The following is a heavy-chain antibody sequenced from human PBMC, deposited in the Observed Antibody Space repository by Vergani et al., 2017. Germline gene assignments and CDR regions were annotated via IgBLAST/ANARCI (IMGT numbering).Heavy chain of an antibody. CDR2: IYYSGST. J-gene: IGHJ4*02. V-gene: IGHV4-39*01. CDR3: ARHDPNGGFDY. CDR1: GGSISSSSYY. D-gene: IGHD3-16*01. Sequence: QLQLQESGPGLVKPSETLSLTCTVSGGSISSSSYYWGWIRQPPGKGLEWIGGIYYSGSTYYNPSLKSLVTIPVDTSKNQFSLKLSSVTAADTAVYYCARHDPNGGFDYWGQGTLVTVSS.